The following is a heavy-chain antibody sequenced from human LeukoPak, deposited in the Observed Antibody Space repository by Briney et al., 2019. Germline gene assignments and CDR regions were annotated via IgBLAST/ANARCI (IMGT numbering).Heavy chain of an antibody. Sequence: GGSLRLSCVASGFTFVTYAMNWVRQAPGKGVEWVSGISGSGGSTDYADSVKGRFAISRGNSRNTVYLQMNSLRAEDTALYYCAKECCGSGSYPFDYWGQGTLVTVPS. CDR2: ISGSGGST. D-gene: IGHD3-10*01. CDR3: AKECCGSGSYPFDY. CDR1: GFTFVTYA. V-gene: IGHV3-23*01. J-gene: IGHJ4*02.